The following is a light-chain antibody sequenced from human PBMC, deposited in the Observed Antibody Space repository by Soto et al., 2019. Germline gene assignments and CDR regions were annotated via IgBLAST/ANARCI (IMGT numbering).Light chain of an antibody. CDR3: QRYDDDPRVN. CDR2: DAS. Sequence: AAVGDRVLMSCQASEDSRNLLNCHQVKPGEAPKLIIYDASTLETGVPSRFSGSGFGTRFNLTINGLQTEDIETYFGQRYDDDPRVNFGPGTRV. V-gene: IGKV1-33*01. CDR1: EDSRNL. J-gene: IGKJ3*01.